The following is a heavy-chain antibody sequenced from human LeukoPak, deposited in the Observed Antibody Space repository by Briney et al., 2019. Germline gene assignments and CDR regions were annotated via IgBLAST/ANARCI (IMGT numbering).Heavy chain of an antibody. CDR1: GGSISSSSYY. V-gene: IGHV4-39*07. D-gene: IGHD5-12*01. J-gene: IGHJ4*02. CDR3: ARVNVDIVATLAYYFDY. Sequence: SETLSLTCTVSGGSISSSSYYWGWIRQPPGKGLEWIGSIYYSGSTYYNPPLKSRVTISVDTSKNQFSLKLSSVTAADTAVYYCARVNVDIVATLAYYFDYWGQGTLVTVSS. CDR2: IYYSGST.